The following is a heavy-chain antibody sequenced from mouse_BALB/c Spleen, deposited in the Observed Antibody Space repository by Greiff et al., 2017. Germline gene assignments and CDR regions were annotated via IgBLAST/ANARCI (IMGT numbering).Heavy chain of an antibody. J-gene: IGHJ3*01. CDR1: GDSITSGY. V-gene: IGHV3-8*02. CDR2: ISYSGST. CDR3: ARYYGSSYGFAY. Sequence: VQLKESGPSLVKPSQTLSLTCSVTGDSITSGYWNWTRKFPGNKLEYMGYISYSGSTYYNPSLKSRISITRDTSKNQYYLQLNSVTTEDTATYYCARYYGSSYGFAYWGQGTLVTVSA. D-gene: IGHD1-1*01.